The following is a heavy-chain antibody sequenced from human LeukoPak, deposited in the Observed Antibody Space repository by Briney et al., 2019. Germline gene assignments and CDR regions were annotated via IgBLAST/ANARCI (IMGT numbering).Heavy chain of an antibody. CDR3: ARDRRTVTTNDY. D-gene: IGHD4-17*01. CDR1: GFTFSSYT. J-gene: IGHJ4*02. V-gene: IGHV3-21*01. Sequence: PGGSLRLSCAASGFTFSSYTMNWVRQVPGKGLERVSSISSSSSYIYYADSVKGRFTISRDNAKNSLYLQMNSLRAEDTAVYYCARDRRTVTTNDYWGQGTLVTVSS. CDR2: ISSSSSYI.